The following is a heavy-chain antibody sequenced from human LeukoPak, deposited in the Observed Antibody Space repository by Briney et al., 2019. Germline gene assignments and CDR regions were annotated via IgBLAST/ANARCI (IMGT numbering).Heavy chain of an antibody. CDR1: GGSIGSYY. J-gene: IGHJ4*02. CDR3: ARRRLGWYSVDY. D-gene: IGHD6-19*01. Sequence: PSETLSLTCTVSGGSIGSYYWSWIRQPPGKGLEWIGYIYSSGSTNYNPSLKSRVTISVDTSKNQFSLKLSSVTAADTAVYYCARRRLGWYSVDYWGQGTLVTVSS. V-gene: IGHV4-4*08. CDR2: IYSSGST.